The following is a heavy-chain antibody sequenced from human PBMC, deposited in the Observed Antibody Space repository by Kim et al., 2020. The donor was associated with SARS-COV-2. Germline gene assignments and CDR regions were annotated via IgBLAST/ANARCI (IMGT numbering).Heavy chain of an antibody. D-gene: IGHD6-13*01. CDR2: IYYSGST. CDR1: GGSISSSSYY. Sequence: SETLSLTCTVSGGSISSSSYYWGWIRQPPWKGLEWIGSIYYSGSTYYNPSLKSRVTISVDTSKNQFSLKLSSVTAADTAVYYCARERRGIAAAGVSYYGMDVWGQGTTVTVSS. J-gene: IGHJ6*02. CDR3: ARERRGIAAAGVSYYGMDV. V-gene: IGHV4-39*02.